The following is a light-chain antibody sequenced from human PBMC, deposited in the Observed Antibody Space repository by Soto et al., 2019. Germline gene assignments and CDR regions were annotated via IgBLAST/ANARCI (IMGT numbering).Light chain of an antibody. CDR1: QSVSTSY. V-gene: IGKV3-20*01. CDR3: QQYGSVPLT. CDR2: GAS. Sequence: EIVLTQSPGTLSLSPGERATLSCRARQSVSTSYLAWYQQKPGQAPRLLIYGASSRATGIPDRFSCSGSGADFTLTISRLEPEDFAVYYCQQYGSVPLTFGGGTKVEIK. J-gene: IGKJ4*01.